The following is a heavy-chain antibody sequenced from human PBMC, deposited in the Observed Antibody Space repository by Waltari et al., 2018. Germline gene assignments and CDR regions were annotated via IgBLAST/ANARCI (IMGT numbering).Heavy chain of an antibody. D-gene: IGHD2-21*02. J-gene: IGHJ5*02. V-gene: IGHV4-34*02. CDR2: RNPDGTT. CDR3: ARGPKSIMTANRGGWFDP. CDR1: GGSFGGYY. Sequence: QVQLQQWGAGLFKPSETLSVSCAVYGGSFGGYYWSWIRQSPGKGLQWIGERNPDGTTNYTPSLKSRVIMSLDKSRNQFSLKLTSVTAADTAVYYCARGPKSIMTANRGGWFDPWGQGTLVTVSS.